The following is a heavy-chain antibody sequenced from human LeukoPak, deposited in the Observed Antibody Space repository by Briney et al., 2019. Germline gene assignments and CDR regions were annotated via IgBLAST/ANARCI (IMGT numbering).Heavy chain of an antibody. Sequence: ASVKVSCKASGYTFTSYGIIWVRQARGQGLEWMGWISAYNVNTNYAQKLQGRVTMTTDTSTSTAYMELRSLRSDDTAVYYCARGRFLEWFLSKHYYYGLDVWGQGTTVTVSS. D-gene: IGHD3-3*01. J-gene: IGHJ6*02. V-gene: IGHV1-18*01. CDR3: ARGRFLEWFLSKHYYYGLDV. CDR2: ISAYNVNT. CDR1: GYTFTSYG.